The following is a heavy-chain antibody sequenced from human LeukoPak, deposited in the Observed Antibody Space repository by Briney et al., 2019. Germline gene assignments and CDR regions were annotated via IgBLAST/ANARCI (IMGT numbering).Heavy chain of an antibody. Sequence: PGGSLRLSCAASGFTFSSYWMSWVRQAPGEGLEWVAKINQDGTEKAYVDSVRGRFTISRDNSKNTLYLQMNSLRAEDTAVYYCARVHFSSSPYFDYWGQGTLVTVSS. J-gene: IGHJ4*02. V-gene: IGHV3-7*01. D-gene: IGHD6-6*01. CDR3: ARVHFSSSPYFDY. CDR2: INQDGTEK. CDR1: GFTFSSYW.